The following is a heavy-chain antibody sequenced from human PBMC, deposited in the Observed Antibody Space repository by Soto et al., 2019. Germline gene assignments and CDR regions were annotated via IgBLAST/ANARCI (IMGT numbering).Heavy chain of an antibody. V-gene: IGHV1-3*01. Sequence: ASVKVSCKASGYTFTIYPMHWVRQAPGQGLEWMGWINAGNGDTKYSQKFQGRVTITRDTSASTAYMELSSLRSEDTAVYYCARDWTHYDSSGPGDYWGRGTLVTVSS. J-gene: IGHJ4*02. CDR1: GYTFTIYP. CDR3: ARDWTHYDSSGPGDY. CDR2: INAGNGDT. D-gene: IGHD3-22*01.